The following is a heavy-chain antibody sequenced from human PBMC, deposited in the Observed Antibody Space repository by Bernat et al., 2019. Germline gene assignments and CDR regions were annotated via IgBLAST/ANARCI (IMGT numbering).Heavy chain of an antibody. CDR3: AKDFGQWLANDAFDI. CDR1: GFTFSSYW. Sequence: EVQLVESGGGLVQPGGSLRLSCAASGFTFSSYWMHWVRQAPGKGLVWVSRVKSDGSTTSYADSVKGRFTISRDNAKNTLYLQMNSLRAEDTAVYYCAKDFGQWLANDAFDIWGQGTMVTVSS. J-gene: IGHJ3*02. D-gene: IGHD6-19*01. CDR2: VKSDGSTT. V-gene: IGHV3-74*01.